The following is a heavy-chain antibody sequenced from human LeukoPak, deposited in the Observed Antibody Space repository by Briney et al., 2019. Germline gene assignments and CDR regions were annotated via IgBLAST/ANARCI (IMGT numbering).Heavy chain of an antibody. Sequence: SVKVSCKASGGTFSSYAISWVRQAPGQGLEWMGGIIPIFGTANYTQKFQGRVTIAADKSTSTAYMELSSLRSEDTAVYYCARGSARLLWFGESAFDYWGQGTLVTVSS. CDR2: IIPIFGTA. D-gene: IGHD3-10*01. V-gene: IGHV1-69*06. CDR1: GGTFSSYA. J-gene: IGHJ4*02. CDR3: ARGSARLLWFGESAFDY.